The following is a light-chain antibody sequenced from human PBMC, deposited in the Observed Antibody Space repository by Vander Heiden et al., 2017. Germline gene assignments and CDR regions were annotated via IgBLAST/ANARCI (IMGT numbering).Light chain of an antibody. J-gene: IGKJ1*01. CDR2: DAS. Sequence: DIQMTQSPSTLSASVGDRVTITCRASQSIGIWLAWYQQKPGKAPKLLIYDASNLERGVPSTFSGSGSGTEFTLTISSLRPDDFTTYYCQQYNTYPWTFGQATKVEIK. V-gene: IGKV1-5*01. CDR3: QQYNTYPWT. CDR1: QSIGIW.